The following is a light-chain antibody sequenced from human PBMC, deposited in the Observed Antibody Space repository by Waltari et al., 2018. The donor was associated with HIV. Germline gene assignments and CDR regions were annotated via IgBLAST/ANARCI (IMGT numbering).Light chain of an antibody. V-gene: IGKV3-20*01. CDR3: QQYGSSEYT. CDR1: QTVDSNY. J-gene: IGKJ2*01. CDR2: GAS. Sequence: EIVLPQSPGTLSLSPGERATISCRASQTVDSNYLAWYQQRPGQTPRLLISGASTRATGIPDRFRGSGSGTDFTLTISRLEPEDFAVYYCQQYGSSEYTFGQGTKVDIK.